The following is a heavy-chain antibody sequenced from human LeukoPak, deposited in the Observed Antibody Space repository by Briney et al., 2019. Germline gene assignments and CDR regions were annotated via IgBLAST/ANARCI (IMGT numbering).Heavy chain of an antibody. CDR1: GFTFSSYA. D-gene: IGHD3-10*01. Sequence: PGGSLRLSCAASGFTFSSYAMNWVRQAPGKGLEWVSAISGSGGNTYYADSVKGRFTISRDNSKNTLYLQMNSLRAEDTATYYCAKGVLPTGFDYWGQGTLVTVSS. V-gene: IGHV3-23*01. CDR2: ISGSGGNT. J-gene: IGHJ4*02. CDR3: AKGVLPTGFDY.